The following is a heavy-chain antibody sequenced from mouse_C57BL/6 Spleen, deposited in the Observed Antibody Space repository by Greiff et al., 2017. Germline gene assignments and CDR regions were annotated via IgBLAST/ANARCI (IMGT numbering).Heavy chain of an antibody. J-gene: IGHJ4*01. CDR1: GYTFTSYW. D-gene: IGHD2-4*01. CDR3: ARDDYDGENAMDY. Sequence: QVQLQQPGAELVKPGASVKMSCKASGYTFTSYWITWVKQRPGQGLEWIGDIYPGSGSTNYNEKFKSKATLTVDTSSSTAYMQLSSLASEDSAVYYCARDDYDGENAMDYWGQGTSVTVSS. V-gene: IGHV1-55*01. CDR2: IYPGSGST.